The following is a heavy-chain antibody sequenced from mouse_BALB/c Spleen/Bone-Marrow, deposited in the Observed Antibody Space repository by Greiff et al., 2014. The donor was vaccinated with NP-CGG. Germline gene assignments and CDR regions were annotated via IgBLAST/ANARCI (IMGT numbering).Heavy chain of an antibody. J-gene: IGHJ1*01. CDR1: GFSLTSYG. D-gene: IGHD2-4*01. CDR2: IWAGGST. CDR3: ARDPIYYDYDWYFDV. Sequence: VKLVESGPGLVAPSQSLSITCTVSGFSLTSYGVHWVRQPPGKGLEWLGVIWAGGSTNYNSALMSRLSISKDNSESQVFLKMNSLQTDDTAMYYCARDPIYYDYDWYFDVWGAGTTVTVSS. V-gene: IGHV2-9*02.